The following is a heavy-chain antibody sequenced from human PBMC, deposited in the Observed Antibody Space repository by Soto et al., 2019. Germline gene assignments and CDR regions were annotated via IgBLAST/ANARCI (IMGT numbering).Heavy chain of an antibody. Sequence: GGSLRLSCAASGFTVSSNYMSWVRQAPGKGLEWVSVIYSGGSTYYTDSVKGRFTISRDNAKNTLYLQMNSLRAEDTAVYYCARYEVGAGPFDIWGQGTMVTVSS. D-gene: IGHD1-26*01. CDR2: IYSGGST. CDR3: ARYEVGAGPFDI. J-gene: IGHJ3*02. CDR1: GFTVSSNY. V-gene: IGHV3-53*01.